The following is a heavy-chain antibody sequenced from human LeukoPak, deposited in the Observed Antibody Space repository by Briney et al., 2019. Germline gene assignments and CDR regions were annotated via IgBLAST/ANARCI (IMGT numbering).Heavy chain of an antibody. J-gene: IGHJ3*02. CDR1: GFTFSSYW. CDR2: IKQDGSEK. D-gene: IGHD1-14*01. Sequence: GGSLRLSCAASGFTFSSYWMSWVRQAPGKGLEWVANIKQDGSEKYYVDSVKGRFTISRDNAKNSLYLQMNSLRAEDTALYYCARDVLVAGATGTFDIWGQGTLVTVSS. V-gene: IGHV3-7*03. CDR3: ARDVLVAGATGTFDI.